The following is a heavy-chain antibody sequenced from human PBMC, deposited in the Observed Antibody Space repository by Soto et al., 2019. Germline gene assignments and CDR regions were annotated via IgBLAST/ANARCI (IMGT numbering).Heavy chain of an antibody. V-gene: IGHV3-7*01. J-gene: IGHJ4*02. D-gene: IGHD3-9*01. CDR2: TNRDGSQA. CDR1: GFTFRNYL. CDR3: VTDAQNSEWLTLGY. Sequence: TGGSLRLSCAASGFTFRNYLMSWVRQAAGRGLEWVANTNRDGSQAYYVDSVKGRFTISRDNAKNSIYLQMDSLRADDTAVYYCVTDAQNSEWLTLGYWGQGTLVTVSS.